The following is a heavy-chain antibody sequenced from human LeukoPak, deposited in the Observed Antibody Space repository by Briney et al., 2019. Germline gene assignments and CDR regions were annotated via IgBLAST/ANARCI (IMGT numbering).Heavy chain of an antibody. CDR1: GYPFSTYG. V-gene: IGHV1-18*03. CDR3: ARDVGTTHFDF. D-gene: IGHD5-12*01. J-gene: IGHJ4*02. Sequence: GASVKVSCKASGYPFSTYGISWVRQAPGQGLQWMAWISTHNGKTDYAQSFQDRVTVTRDTSTSTVYMELRGLRSDDMAVYFCARDVGTTHFDFWGQGTLVTVSS. CDR2: ISTHNGKT.